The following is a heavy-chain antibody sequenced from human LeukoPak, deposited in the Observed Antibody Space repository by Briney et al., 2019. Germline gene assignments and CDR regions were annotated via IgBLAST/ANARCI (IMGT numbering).Heavy chain of an antibody. Sequence: GRSLRLSCAASGFTFSSYGMHWVRRAPGKGLEWVAVVANDGNDKRYADSVKGRFTISRDNSKNTLYLQMNSLRGEDTAVYYCAKDGTFGAATYYFDYWGQGTLVTVSS. J-gene: IGHJ4*02. CDR2: VANDGNDK. CDR3: AKDGTFGAATYYFDY. CDR1: GFTFSSYG. D-gene: IGHD3-3*01. V-gene: IGHV3-30*18.